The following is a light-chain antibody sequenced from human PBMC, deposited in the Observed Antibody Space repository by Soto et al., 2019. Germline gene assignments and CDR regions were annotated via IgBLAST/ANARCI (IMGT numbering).Light chain of an antibody. CDR1: NLEFKS. J-gene: IGLJ2*01. V-gene: IGLV3-21*02. CDR3: QVWDSDSDHVV. CDR2: DDR. Sequence: SYELTQPPSVSVAPGQTASISCGGYNLEFKSVHWYQQRPGQAPVLVVFDDRDRPSGIPDRFSGASSGNTATLNISRVEAGDESDFYCQVWDSDSDHVVFGGGTKLTVL.